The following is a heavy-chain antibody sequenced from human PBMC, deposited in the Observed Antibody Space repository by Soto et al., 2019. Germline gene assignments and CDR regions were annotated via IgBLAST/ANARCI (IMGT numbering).Heavy chain of an antibody. Sequence: QVQLQESGPGLVKPSGTLSLTCAVSGGSISSSNWWSWVRQPPGKGLEWIGEIYHSGNTNYNPSPKSRVTMAVDKSRNQLSLKLSSVTAADTAVYYCARRWGEGRVDYWGQGTLVTVSS. CDR2: IYHSGNT. CDR1: GGSISSSNW. V-gene: IGHV4-4*02. J-gene: IGHJ4*02. CDR3: ARRWGEGRVDY. D-gene: IGHD3-10*01.